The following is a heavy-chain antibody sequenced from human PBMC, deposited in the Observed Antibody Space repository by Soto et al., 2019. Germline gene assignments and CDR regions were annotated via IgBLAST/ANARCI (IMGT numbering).Heavy chain of an antibody. CDR1: GYTFTSYY. CDR2: INPSGGST. Sequence: ASVKVSCKASGYTFTSYYMHWVRQAPGQGLEWMGIINPSGGSTSYAQKFQGRVTRTMDTSTSTVYMELSSLRSEDTAVYYCAGDRARGVPRGWFDPWGQGTLVTVSS. CDR3: AGDRARGVPRGWFDP. J-gene: IGHJ5*02. D-gene: IGHD3-10*01. V-gene: IGHV1-46*01.